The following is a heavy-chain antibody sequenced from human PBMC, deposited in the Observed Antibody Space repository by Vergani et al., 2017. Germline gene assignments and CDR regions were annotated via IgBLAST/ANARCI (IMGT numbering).Heavy chain of an antibody. CDR3: ARAGVGGYYPY. CDR2: IYYSGST. D-gene: IGHD3-3*01. Sequence: QVQLQESGPGLVKPSETLSLTCTVSGGSISSYYWRWIRQPPGKGLEWIGYIYYSGSTNYNPSLKSRVTISVDTSKNQFSLKLSSVTAADTAVYYCARAGVGGYYPYWGQGTLVTVSS. J-gene: IGHJ4*02. V-gene: IGHV4-59*01. CDR1: GGSISSYY.